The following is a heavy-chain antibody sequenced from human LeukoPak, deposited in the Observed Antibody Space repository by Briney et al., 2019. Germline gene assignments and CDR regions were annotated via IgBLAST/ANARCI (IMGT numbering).Heavy chain of an antibody. CDR1: GFTFSSYA. V-gene: IGHV3-64*01. Sequence: GGSLRLSCAASGFTFSSYAMHWVRQAPGKGLEYVSTISSNGGSTYYVNSVKGRFTISRDNSKNTLFLQMGSLRAEDMAVYYCARGTYYDSSGYYFFDYRGQGTLVTVSS. J-gene: IGHJ4*02. CDR2: ISSNGGST. CDR3: ARGTYYDSSGYYFFDY. D-gene: IGHD3-22*01.